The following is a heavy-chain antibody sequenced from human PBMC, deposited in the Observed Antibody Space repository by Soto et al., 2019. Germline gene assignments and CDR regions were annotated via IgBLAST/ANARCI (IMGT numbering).Heavy chain of an antibody. J-gene: IGHJ4*02. D-gene: IGHD3-22*01. CDR1: GGSISSGTFY. CDR2: IYYTGNT. Sequence: KPSETLSLTCTVSGGSISSGTFYWSWFRQHPGKGLEWIGYIYYTGNTYYNPSLKSRLTISVDTSKSQFSLTLSSVTAADTAVYYCARVGRVSNGGYLDYWGQGTLVTVSS. V-gene: IGHV4-31*03. CDR3: ARVGRVSNGGYLDY.